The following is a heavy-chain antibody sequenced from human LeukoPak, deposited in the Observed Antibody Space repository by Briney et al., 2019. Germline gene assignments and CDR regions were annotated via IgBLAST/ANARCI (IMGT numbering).Heavy chain of an antibody. CDR2: ISGYQGST. Sequence: ASVKVSCKASGYTFTNYGISWVRQALGQGREWMGWISGYQGSTKYAQNFQGRVTMTIDTSTSTAYMDLRSLRSDDTAIYFCARSDLGTITAGPCNYWGQGTLVAVCS. D-gene: IGHD5-24*01. CDR3: ARSDLGTITAGPCNY. V-gene: IGHV1-18*01. CDR1: GYTFTNYG. J-gene: IGHJ4*02.